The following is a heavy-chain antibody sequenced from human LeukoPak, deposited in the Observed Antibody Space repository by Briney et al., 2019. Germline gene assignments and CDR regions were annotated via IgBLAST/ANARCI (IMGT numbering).Heavy chain of an antibody. Sequence: RGSLRLSCAASGFTFSSYGMSWVRQAPGKGLEWVSAISGSGGSTYYADSVKGRFAISRDNSKNTLYLQMNSLRAEDTAVYYCARHRRGYSGYPSDYWGQGTLVTVSS. CDR1: GFTFSSYG. D-gene: IGHD5-12*01. J-gene: IGHJ4*02. V-gene: IGHV3-23*01. CDR2: ISGSGGST. CDR3: ARHRRGYSGYPSDY.